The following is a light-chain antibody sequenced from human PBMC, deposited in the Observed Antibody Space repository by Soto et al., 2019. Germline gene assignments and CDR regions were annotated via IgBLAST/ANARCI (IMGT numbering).Light chain of an antibody. V-gene: IGKV1-5*01. Sequence: DIQMTQSPSTLSASVGDRVTITCRASQSISSWLAWYQQKPGKAPKLLIYDASSLESGVPSRFSGSGCGTAFTPTISIWQPDCFATEYRQKYNSYPYPFGQGTKLEIK. CDR1: QSISSW. J-gene: IGKJ2*01. CDR3: QKYNSYPYP. CDR2: DAS.